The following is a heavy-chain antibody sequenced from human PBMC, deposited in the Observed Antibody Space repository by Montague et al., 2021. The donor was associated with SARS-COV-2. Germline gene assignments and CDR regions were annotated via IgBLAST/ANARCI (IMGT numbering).Heavy chain of an antibody. J-gene: IGHJ2*01. Sequence: SLRLSCAASGFTFSNYAMNWVRQAPGKGLEWVSVIFGSGSSTYYSGSVRGRFTVSRDNSKNTLYLQMNNLRAEDTAVYYCAKDGATVRGLINWYFDLWGRGTLGTVSS. CDR3: AKDGATVRGLINWYFDL. CDR2: IFGSGSST. D-gene: IGHD3-10*01. V-gene: IGHV3-23*03. CDR1: GFTFSNYA.